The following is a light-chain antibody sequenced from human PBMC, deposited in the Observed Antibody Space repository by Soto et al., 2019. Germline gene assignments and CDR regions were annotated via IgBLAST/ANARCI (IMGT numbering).Light chain of an antibody. Sequence: EIVLTQSPATLSLSPAERATLSCRASQSVSSSYLAWYQQKPGQAPRLLIHGASTRATGIPARFSGSGSGTDFTLTISRLEPEDFAVYYCQQYGNSPITFGQGTRLEIK. CDR3: QQYGNSPIT. V-gene: IGKV3-20*01. J-gene: IGKJ5*01. CDR1: QSVSSSY. CDR2: GAS.